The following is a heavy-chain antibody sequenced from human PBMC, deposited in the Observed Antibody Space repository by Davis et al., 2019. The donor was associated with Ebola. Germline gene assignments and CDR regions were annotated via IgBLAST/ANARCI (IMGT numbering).Heavy chain of an antibody. D-gene: IGHD3-16*02. CDR2: IYYSGIT. CDR3: ARGLPLTFGGVIVYSDAFDI. CDR1: GGSIISSSSY. V-gene: IGHV4-39*07. J-gene: IGHJ3*02. Sequence: MPSETLSLTCTVSGGSIISSSSYWGWIRQPPRKGLEWIGSIYYSGITYYNPSLKSRVTISVDTSKNQFSLKLSSVTAADTAVYYCARGLPLTFGGVIVYSDAFDIWGQGTMVTVSS.